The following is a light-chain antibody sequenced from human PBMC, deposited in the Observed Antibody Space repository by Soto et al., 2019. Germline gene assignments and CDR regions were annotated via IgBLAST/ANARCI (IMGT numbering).Light chain of an antibody. Sequence: EVVMTQSPATLSVSPGERVTLSCRSSQSVADNLAWFQQKPGQGPRLLIYDASNRATGIPARFSGSGSGTDFTLTISSLEPEDFAVYYCQHRSNWPLTFGGGTKVDIK. CDR1: QSVADN. V-gene: IGKV3-11*01. J-gene: IGKJ4*01. CDR2: DAS. CDR3: QHRSNWPLT.